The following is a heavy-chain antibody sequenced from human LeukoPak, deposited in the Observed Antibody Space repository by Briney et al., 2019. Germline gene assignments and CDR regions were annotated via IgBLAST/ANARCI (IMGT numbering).Heavy chain of an antibody. CDR1: GFTFSGYS. Sequence: GGSLRLSCAASGFTFSGYSMKWVRQAPGKGLEWVSYISRTGTTINYADAVKGRFTISRDNAKNSLYLQMNSLRVEDTAVYYCARNPMATVTYFDYWGQGTLVTVSS. J-gene: IGHJ4*02. CDR2: ISRTGTTI. V-gene: IGHV3-48*01. D-gene: IGHD4-17*01. CDR3: ARNPMATVTYFDY.